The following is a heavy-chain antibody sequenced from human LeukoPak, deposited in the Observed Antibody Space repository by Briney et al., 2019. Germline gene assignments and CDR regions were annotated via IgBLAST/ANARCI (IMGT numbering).Heavy chain of an antibody. J-gene: IGHJ5*02. CDR3: ARGPRNDP. CDR2: VHPNSGNT. Sequence: ASVKVSCKTSGYPFTTYEINWVRQAAGQGLEWMGWVHPNSGNTAYAQKFQGRVTKTRDTSISTAYMELSSLRFDDTAVYFCARGPRNDPWGEGTLVTVSS. D-gene: IGHD1-14*01. CDR1: GYPFTTYE. V-gene: IGHV1-8*01.